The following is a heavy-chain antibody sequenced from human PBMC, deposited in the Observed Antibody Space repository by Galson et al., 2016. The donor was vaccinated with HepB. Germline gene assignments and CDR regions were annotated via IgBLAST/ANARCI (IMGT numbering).Heavy chain of an antibody. Sequence: TLSLTCTVSGGSISSGAYLWSWLRQPAGKGIEWIGRINTYGTAEYSSSLESRVTMSTDTSQNHFSLKLTSVTAADTAIYFCARRRNWLPFDTWGQGTLATVSS. CDR3: ARRRNWLPFDT. CDR1: GGSISSGAYL. J-gene: IGHJ4*02. D-gene: IGHD5-12*01. CDR2: INTYGTA. V-gene: IGHV4-61*02.